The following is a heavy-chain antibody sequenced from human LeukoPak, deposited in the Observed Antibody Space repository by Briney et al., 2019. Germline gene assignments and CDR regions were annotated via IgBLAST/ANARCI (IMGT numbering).Heavy chain of an antibody. Sequence: SETLSLTCTVSGYSISSGYYWGWIRQPPGKGLEWIGYIYYSGSTNYNPSLKSRVTISVDTSKNQFSLKLSSVTAAGTAVYYCARGVMGSSGPYYFDYWGQGTLVTVSS. CDR3: ARGVMGSSGPYYFDY. J-gene: IGHJ4*02. CDR1: GYSISSGYY. CDR2: IYYSGST. D-gene: IGHD6-19*01. V-gene: IGHV4-61*01.